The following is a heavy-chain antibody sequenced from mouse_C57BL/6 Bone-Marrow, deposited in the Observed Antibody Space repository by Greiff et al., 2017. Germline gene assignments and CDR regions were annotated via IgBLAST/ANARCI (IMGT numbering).Heavy chain of an antibody. D-gene: IGHD1-1*01. CDR3: ARSDYGSSYGFAY. J-gene: IGHJ3*01. CDR1: GFTFSSYA. Sequence: EVQVVESGGGLVKPGGSLKLSCAASGFTFSSYAMSWVRQTPEKRLEWVATISDGGSYTYYPNNVKGRFTISRDNAKNNLYLQMSQLKSEDTAMYYGARSDYGSSYGFAYGGQGTRVTVTA. CDR2: ISDGGSYT. V-gene: IGHV5-4*01.